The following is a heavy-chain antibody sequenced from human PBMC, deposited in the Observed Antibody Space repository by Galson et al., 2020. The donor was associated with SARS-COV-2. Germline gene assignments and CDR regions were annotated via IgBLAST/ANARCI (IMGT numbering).Heavy chain of an antibody. D-gene: IGHD4-4*01. J-gene: IGHJ3*01. CDR2: IYYSGTT. CDR1: GGSIGYVSYY. V-gene: IGHV4-39*02. Sequence: TLSLTCTVSGGSIGYVSYYWGWIRQPPGKGLEWIGSIYYSGTTYYNSSLKSRVTMSIDTSKNHFSLNLTSVTAADTAVYYCVRSLLIGYSSSPGIWGQGIMVTVSS. CDR3: VRSLLIGYSSSPGI.